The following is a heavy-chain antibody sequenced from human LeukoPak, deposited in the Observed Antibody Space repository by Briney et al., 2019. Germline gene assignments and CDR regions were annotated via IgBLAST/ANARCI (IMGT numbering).Heavy chain of an antibody. CDR1: GYRFISNW. Sequence: GESLKISCEASGYRFISNWIGWVRQMPGKGLEWMGIVFPSDSDTRYSPSFQGQVTISADKSINTAYLQWGSLKASDTAIYCCARRAAGDYMDVWGKGTTVTVSS. V-gene: IGHV5-51*01. J-gene: IGHJ6*03. CDR2: VFPSDSDT. CDR3: ARRAAGDYMDV. D-gene: IGHD3-10*01.